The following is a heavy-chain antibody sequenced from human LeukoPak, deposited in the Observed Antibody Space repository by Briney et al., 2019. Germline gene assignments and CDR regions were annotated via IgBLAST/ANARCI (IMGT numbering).Heavy chain of an antibody. D-gene: IGHD3-22*01. J-gene: IGHJ5*01. V-gene: IGHV1-2*02. CDR2: INPNSGGT. CDR1: GYTFIGYY. Sequence: ASVKVSCKASGYTFIGYYMHWVRQAPGQGLDWMGWINPNSGGTNYAQKFQGRVTMTRDTSISTAYMGLSRLTSDDTAVYYCARDSPPSGSYSNWFDSWGQGTLVTVSS. CDR3: ARDSPPSGSYSNWFDS.